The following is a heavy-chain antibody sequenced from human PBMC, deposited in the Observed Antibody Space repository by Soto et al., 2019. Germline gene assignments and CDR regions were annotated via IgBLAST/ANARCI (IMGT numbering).Heavy chain of an antibody. D-gene: IGHD6-13*01. CDR2: IYYSGST. Sequence: TLSLTCAVSGGSISSYYWSWIRQPPGKGLEWIGYIYYSGSTNYNPSLKSRVTISVDTSKNQFSLKLSSVTAADTAVYYCARRYGSSFDYWGQGTLVTVSS. CDR1: GGSISSYY. V-gene: IGHV4-59*08. CDR3: ARRYGSSFDY. J-gene: IGHJ4*02.